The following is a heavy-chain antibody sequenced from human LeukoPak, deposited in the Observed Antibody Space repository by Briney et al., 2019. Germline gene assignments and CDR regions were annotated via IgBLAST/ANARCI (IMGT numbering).Heavy chain of an antibody. D-gene: IGHD3-10*01. CDR3: ARGRFGPLITMVRGVFGY. CDR2: INAGNGNT. Sequence: ASVKVSCKASGYTFTSYAMHWVRQAPGQRLEWMGWINAGNGNTKYSQKFQGRVTITRDTSASTAYMELSSLRSEDTAVYYCARGRFGPLITMVRGVFGYWGQGTLVTVSS. CDR1: GYTFTSYA. V-gene: IGHV1-3*01. J-gene: IGHJ4*02.